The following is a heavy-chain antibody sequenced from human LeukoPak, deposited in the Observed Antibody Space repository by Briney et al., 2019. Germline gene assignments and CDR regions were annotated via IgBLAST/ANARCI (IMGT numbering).Heavy chain of an antibody. J-gene: IGHJ4*02. CDR3: ARDRWGYFDY. D-gene: IGHD4-23*01. CDR2: VYYTGTA. CDR1: GGSIDSGGFY. Sequence: PSETLSLTCIVSGGSIDSGGFYWGWIRQPPGKGPEWIGTVYYTGTAYYNPSLQSRVTISVDTSKNQFSLKLSSVTAADTAVYYCARDRWGYFDYWGQGTLVTVSS. V-gene: IGHV4-39*07.